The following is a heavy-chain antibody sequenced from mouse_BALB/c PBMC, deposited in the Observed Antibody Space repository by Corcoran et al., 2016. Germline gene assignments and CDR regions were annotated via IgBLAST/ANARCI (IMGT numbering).Heavy chain of an antibody. J-gene: IGHJ4*01. D-gene: IGHD1-1*01. CDR2: INTYTGEP. Sequence: QIQLVQSGPELKKPGETVKISCKASGYTFTNYGMNWVKRAPGKGLKWMGWINTYTGEPTYADDFKGRFAFSLETSASTAYLQINNLKNEDMATYFCARSYYGSSMDYWGQGTSVTVSS. CDR1: GYTFTNYG. CDR3: ARSYYGSSMDY. V-gene: IGHV9-1*02.